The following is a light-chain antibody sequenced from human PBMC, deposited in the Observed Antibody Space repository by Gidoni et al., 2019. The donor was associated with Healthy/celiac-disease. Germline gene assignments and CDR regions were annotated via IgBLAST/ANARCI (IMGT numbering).Light chain of an antibody. V-gene: IGKV1-8*01. J-gene: IGKJ5*01. CDR1: QGISSY. CDR2: SAS. CDR3: QQYYSYPLT. Sequence: AIRTTQSQSSFSASTGDRVTITCRARQGISSYLAWYQQNPGKAPKLLIYSASTFQSAVPSRFRGSGSGTEFTLTIRCLQSEDFATYFCQQYYSYPLTCGQXTRLEIQ.